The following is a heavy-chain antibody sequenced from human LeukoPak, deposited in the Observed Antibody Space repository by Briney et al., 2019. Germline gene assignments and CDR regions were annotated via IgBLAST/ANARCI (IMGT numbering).Heavy chain of an antibody. D-gene: IGHD3-3*01. CDR1: GGSISSSYSY. CDR3: ARVGRFLEPIDY. V-gene: IGHV4-39*07. CDR2: IYYSGST. Sequence: SETLSLTCTVSGGSISSSYSYWGWIRQPPGKGLEWIGNIYYSGSTYYSPSLTSRVTVSVDTSENQFSLKLSSVTAADTAVYYCARVGRFLEPIDYWGQGTLVTVSS. J-gene: IGHJ4*02.